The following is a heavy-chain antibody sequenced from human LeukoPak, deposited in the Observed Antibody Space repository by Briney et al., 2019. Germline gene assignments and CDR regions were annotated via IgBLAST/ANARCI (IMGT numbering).Heavy chain of an antibody. V-gene: IGHV3-23*01. CDR2: ITGSGGRT. Sequence: PGGSLRLSCAASGFTFSSYELNWVRQAPGKGLEWVSAITGSGGRTYYADSVKGRFTISRDNSKNTLYLQMNSLRAEDTAIYYCAKEYTGTFSPFPSYFDNWGQGTLVTVSS. CDR3: AKEYTGTFSPFPSYFDN. CDR1: GFTFSSYE. D-gene: IGHD1-26*01. J-gene: IGHJ4*02.